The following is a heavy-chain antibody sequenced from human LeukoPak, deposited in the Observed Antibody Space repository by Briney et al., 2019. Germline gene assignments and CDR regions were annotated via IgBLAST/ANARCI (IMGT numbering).Heavy chain of an antibody. CDR2: IKQDGSEK. D-gene: IGHD6-13*01. J-gene: IGHJ4*02. Sequence: TGGSLRLPCAASGFTFSSYWMSWVRQAPGKGLEWVANIKQDGSEKYYVDSVKGRFTISRGNAKNSLYLQMNSLRAEDTAVYYCARGTIAAAGYYYFDYWGQGTQVTVSS. V-gene: IGHV3-7*04. CDR3: ARGTIAAAGYYYFDY. CDR1: GFTFSSYW.